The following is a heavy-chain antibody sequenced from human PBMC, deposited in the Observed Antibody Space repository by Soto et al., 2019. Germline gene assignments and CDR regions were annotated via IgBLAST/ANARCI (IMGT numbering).Heavy chain of an antibody. CDR1: SDSISSSNW. CDR3: ARRATAELPSNWFEP. J-gene: IGHJ5*02. Sequence: QVQLQESGPGLVKPSGTLSLTCTISSDSISSSNWWSWVRQPPGKGLEWIGEIFPSGSTNYNPSLLSRVTISLDKSKNQFSLNLYSVTVADTAVYYCARRATAELPSNWFEPWGQGTLVTVSS. D-gene: IGHD5-12*01. CDR2: IFPSGST. V-gene: IGHV4-4*02.